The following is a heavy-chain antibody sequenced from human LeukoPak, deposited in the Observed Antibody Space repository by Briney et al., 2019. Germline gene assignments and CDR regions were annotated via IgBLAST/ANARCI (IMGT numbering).Heavy chain of an antibody. CDR3: AKGYSGSYRSPFDI. V-gene: IGHV3-23*01. CDR2: ISVSGGIT. J-gene: IGHJ3*02. CDR1: GFTFSSYA. D-gene: IGHD1-26*01. Sequence: PGGSLRLSCAASGFTFSSYAMSWVRQAPGKGLEGVSGISVSGGITYYEDSVKGRFTISRDNSKNTLYLQMNSLRAEDSAVYYCAKGYSGSYRSPFDIWGQGTMVTVSS.